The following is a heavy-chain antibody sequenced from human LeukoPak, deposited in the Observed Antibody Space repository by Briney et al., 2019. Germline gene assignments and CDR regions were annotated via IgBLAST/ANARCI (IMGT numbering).Heavy chain of an antibody. D-gene: IGHD2-2*01. J-gene: IGHJ3*02. Sequence: ASVKVSCKVSGYTLTELSMHWVRQAPGKGLEWMGGFDPEDGETIYAQKFQGRVTMTEDTSTDTAYMELSSLRSEDTAVYYCATPISGDIVVVPAASGAFDIWGQGTMVTVSS. CDR2: FDPEDGET. CDR3: ATPISGDIVVVPAASGAFDI. CDR1: GYTLTELS. V-gene: IGHV1-24*01.